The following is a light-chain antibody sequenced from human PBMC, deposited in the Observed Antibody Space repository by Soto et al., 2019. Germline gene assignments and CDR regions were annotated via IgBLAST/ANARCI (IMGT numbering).Light chain of an antibody. V-gene: IGLV2-8*01. CDR1: SSNIGNNY. J-gene: IGLJ3*02. Sequence: QSVLTQPPSVSAAPGQKVTISCSGSSSNIGNNYVSWYQQHPGKAPKLMIYEVSKRPSGVPDRFSGSKSGNTASLTVSGLQAEDEADYYCSSYAGSTPVFGGGTKLTVL. CDR2: EVS. CDR3: SSYAGSTPV.